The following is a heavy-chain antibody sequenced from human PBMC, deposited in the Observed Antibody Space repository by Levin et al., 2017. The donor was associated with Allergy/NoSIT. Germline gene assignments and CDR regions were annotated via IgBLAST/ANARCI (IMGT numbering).Heavy chain of an antibody. CDR1: GFSFSSYS. CDR3: ARDPQSYSNNWCTPYS. CDR2: IDSGSSSI. V-gene: IGHV3-21*01. Sequence: GESLKISCATSGFSFSSYSMSWVRQAPGKGLEWVSSIDSGSSSIYYADSLKGRFTISRDNAKNSLYLQMNSLRAEDTAVYYCARDPQSYSNNWCTPYSWGQGTLVTVSS. D-gene: IGHD6-13*01. J-gene: IGHJ4*02.